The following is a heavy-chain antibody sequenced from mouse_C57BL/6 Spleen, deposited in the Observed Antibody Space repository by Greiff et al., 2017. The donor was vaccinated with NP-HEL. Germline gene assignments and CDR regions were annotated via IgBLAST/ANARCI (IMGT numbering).Heavy chain of an antibody. V-gene: IGHV1-82*01. CDR3: ASYYGSSPFAY. J-gene: IGHJ3*01. CDR1: GYAFSSSW. D-gene: IGHD1-1*01. Sequence: VQRVESGPELVKPGASVKISCKASGYAFSSSWMNWVKQRPGKGLEWIGRIYPGDGDTNYNGKFKGKATLTADKSSSTAYMQLSSLTSEDSAVYFCASYYGSSPFAYWGQGTLVTVSA. CDR2: IYPGDGDT.